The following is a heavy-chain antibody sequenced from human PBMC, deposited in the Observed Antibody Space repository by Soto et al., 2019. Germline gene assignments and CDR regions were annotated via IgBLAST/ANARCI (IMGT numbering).Heavy chain of an antibody. CDR3: AKDRLAGNFDY. V-gene: IGHV3-23*01. CDR2: ISATGGST. Sequence: GGSLRLSCAASGFTFNNYAMNWVRQAPGKGLEWVATISATGGSTYYADSVKGRFTISRDNSKNTLYLQMNGLRVEDTAVYYCAKDRLAGNFDYWGQGTQVAVSS. CDR1: GFTFNNYA. J-gene: IGHJ4*02.